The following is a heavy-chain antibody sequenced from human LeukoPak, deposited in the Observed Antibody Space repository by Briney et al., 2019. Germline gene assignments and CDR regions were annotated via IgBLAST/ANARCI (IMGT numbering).Heavy chain of an antibody. Sequence: ESGPTLVNPTQTLTLTCTFSGFSLSTSGMCVSWIRQPPGKALEWLARIDWDDDKYYSTSLKTRLTISKDTSKNQVVLTMTNMDPVDTATYYCARKPATPNEYYFDYWGQGTLVTVSS. J-gene: IGHJ4*02. CDR1: GFSLSTSGMC. V-gene: IGHV2-70*11. D-gene: IGHD1-1*01. CDR3: ARKPATPNEYYFDY. CDR2: IDWDDDK.